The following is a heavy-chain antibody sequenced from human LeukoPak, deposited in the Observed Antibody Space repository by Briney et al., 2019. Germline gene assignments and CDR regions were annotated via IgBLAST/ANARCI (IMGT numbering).Heavy chain of an antibody. CDR3: ARIGSNWTFNYFDY. Sequence: SETLSLTCTVSGGSISSYYWSWIRQPAGKGLEWIGRIYTSGSTNYNPSLKSRVTMSVDTSKNQFSLKLSSVTAADTAVYYCARIGSNWTFNYFDYWGQGTLVTVSS. V-gene: IGHV4-4*07. J-gene: IGHJ4*02. CDR2: IYTSGST. D-gene: IGHD1-20*01. CDR1: GGSISSYY.